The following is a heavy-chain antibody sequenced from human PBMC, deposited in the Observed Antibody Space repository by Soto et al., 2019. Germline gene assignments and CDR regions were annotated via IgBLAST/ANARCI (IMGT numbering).Heavy chain of an antibody. D-gene: IGHD4-17*01. J-gene: IGHJ3*02. Sequence: QVQLQESGPGLVKPSQTLSLTCTVSGGSISSGGYYWSWIRQHPGKGLEWIGYIYYSGSTYYNPSPKSRVTISVDTSKNQFSLKLSSVTAADTAVYYCARDKDYGDQYDAFDIWGQGTMVTVSS. CDR3: ARDKDYGDQYDAFDI. CDR1: GGSISSGGYY. CDR2: IYYSGST. V-gene: IGHV4-31*03.